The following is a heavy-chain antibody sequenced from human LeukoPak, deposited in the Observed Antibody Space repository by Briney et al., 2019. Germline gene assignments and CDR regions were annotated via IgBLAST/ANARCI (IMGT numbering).Heavy chain of an antibody. CDR1: GYSISSGYY. CDR2: IYHSGST. Sequence: SETLSLTCTVSGYSISSGYYWGWIRQPPGKGLEWIGSIYHSGSTYYNPSLKSRVTISVDTSKNQFSLKLSSVTAADTAVYYCARQHAYYGYRIDYWGQGTLVTVSS. V-gene: IGHV4-38-2*02. CDR3: ARQHAYYGYRIDY. D-gene: IGHD3-10*01. J-gene: IGHJ4*02.